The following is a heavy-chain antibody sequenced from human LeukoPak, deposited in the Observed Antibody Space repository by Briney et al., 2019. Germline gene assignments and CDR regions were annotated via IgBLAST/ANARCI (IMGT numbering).Heavy chain of an antibody. CDR1: GGSFSGYY. Sequence: PSETLSLTCAVYGGSFSGYYWSWIRQPPGKGLEWIGEINHSGSTNYNPSLKSRVTISVDTSKNQFSLKLSSVTAADTAVYYCARGLPDYYYYGMDAWGQGTTVTVSS. CDR2: INHSGST. CDR3: ARGLPDYYYYGMDA. D-gene: IGHD1-26*01. V-gene: IGHV4-34*01. J-gene: IGHJ6*02.